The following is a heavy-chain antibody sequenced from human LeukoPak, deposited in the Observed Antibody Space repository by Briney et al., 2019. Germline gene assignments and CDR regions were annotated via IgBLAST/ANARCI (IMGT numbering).Heavy chain of an antibody. V-gene: IGHV4-34*01. CDR1: GGSFSGYY. D-gene: IGHD1-26*01. CDR3: ARGVGATFGN. CDR2: INHSGST. J-gene: IGHJ4*02. Sequence: SETLSLTCAVYGGSFSGYYWSWIRQPPGKGLEWIGEINHSGSTNYNPSLKSRVTISVDTSKNQFSLKLSSVTAADTAVYYCARGVGATFGNWGQGTLVTVSA.